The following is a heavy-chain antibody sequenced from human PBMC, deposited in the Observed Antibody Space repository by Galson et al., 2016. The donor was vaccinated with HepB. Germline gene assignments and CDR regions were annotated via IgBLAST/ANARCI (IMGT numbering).Heavy chain of an antibody. J-gene: IGHJ3*01. CDR2: IFTGGST. CDR3: AKDVTLGLGSGWYDAAFDV. V-gene: IGHV3-53*01. Sequence: SLRLSCAASGFAVAANYMTWVRQAPGKGLQWVSLIFTGGSTYYGDSVGGRFTISRDNSRNTVYLQMHNLRIEDTAVYFCAKDVTLGLGSGWYDAAFDVWGRGTLVTVS. D-gene: IGHD6-13*01. CDR1: GFAVAANY.